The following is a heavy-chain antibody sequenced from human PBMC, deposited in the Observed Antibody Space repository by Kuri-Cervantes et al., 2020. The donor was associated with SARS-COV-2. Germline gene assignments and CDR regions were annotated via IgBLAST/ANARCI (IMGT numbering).Heavy chain of an antibody. CDR3: ARDLYFWSGYYYYYYGMDV. J-gene: IGHJ6*02. V-gene: IGHV3-53*01. Sequence: GGFLRLSCAASGFTVSSNYMSWVRQAPGKGLEWVSVIYSGGSTYYADSVKGRFTISRDNSKNTLYLQMNSLRAEDTAVYYCARDLYFWSGYYYYYYGMDVWGQGTTVTVSS. CDR2: IYSGGST. CDR1: GFTVSSNY. D-gene: IGHD3-3*01.